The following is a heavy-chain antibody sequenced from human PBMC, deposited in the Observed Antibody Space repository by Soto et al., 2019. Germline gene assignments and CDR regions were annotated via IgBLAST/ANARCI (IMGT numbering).Heavy chain of an antibody. Sequence: EVQLLESGGGLVQPGGSLRLSCAASGFTFGSYAMNWLRQAPGRGLECVSFISGSGRTTYYADSVKGRFTVSRDNSKNTLYLQMNTLRAEDTAVYYCAKFRGPSYSYYTMEVWGKGTTVTVSS. CDR2: ISGSGRTT. D-gene: IGHD3-16*01. V-gene: IGHV3-23*01. J-gene: IGHJ6*03. CDR1: GFTFGSYA. CDR3: AKFRGPSYSYYTMEV.